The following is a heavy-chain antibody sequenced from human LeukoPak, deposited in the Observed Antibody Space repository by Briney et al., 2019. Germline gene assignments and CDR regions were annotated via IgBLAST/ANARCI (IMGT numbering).Heavy chain of an antibody. Sequence: ASVKVSCKASGYTFTSYGISWVRQAPGQGLEWMGWISAYNGNTNYAQKLQGRVTMTTDTSTSTAYMELRSLRSDDTAVYYCAREGHVLRFLEWLVSEDNWFDPWGQGTTVTVSS. CDR3: AREGHVLRFLEWLVSEDNWFDP. J-gene: IGHJ5*01. CDR1: GYTFTSYG. V-gene: IGHV1-18*04. D-gene: IGHD3-3*01. CDR2: ISAYNGNT.